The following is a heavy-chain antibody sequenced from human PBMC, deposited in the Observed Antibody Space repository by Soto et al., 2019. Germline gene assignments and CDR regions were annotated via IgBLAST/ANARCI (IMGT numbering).Heavy chain of an antibody. D-gene: IGHD3-22*01. CDR2: VSGSGVST. CDR1: GFTFSSYA. CDR3: AKVPQAMIVVVNSVAAGMDV. V-gene: IGHV3-23*01. J-gene: IGHJ6*02. Sequence: EVQLLESGGGLVQPGGSLRLSCAASGFTFSSYAMSWVRQAPGKGLEWVSSVSGSGVSTYYADSVKGRFTISTDNSKNTLYLQMNSLSAEDTALYYCAKVPQAMIVVVNSVAAGMDVWGQGTTVTVSS.